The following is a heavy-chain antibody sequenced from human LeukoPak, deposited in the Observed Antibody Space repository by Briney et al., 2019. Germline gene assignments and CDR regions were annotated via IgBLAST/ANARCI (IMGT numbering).Heavy chain of an antibody. V-gene: IGHV1-2*02. CDR1: GYTFTGYY. Sequence: ASVKVSCKASGYTFTGYYMHWVRQAPGQGLEWMGWINPNSGGTNYAQKFQGRVTMTRDTSISTAYMELGRLRSDDTAVYYCARVPAFGGWYVDFDYWGQGTLVTVSS. CDR2: INPNSGGT. CDR3: ARVPAFGGWYVDFDY. J-gene: IGHJ4*02. D-gene: IGHD6-19*01.